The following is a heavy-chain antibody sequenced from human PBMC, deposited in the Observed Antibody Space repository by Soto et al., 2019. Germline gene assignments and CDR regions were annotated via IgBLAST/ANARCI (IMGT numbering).Heavy chain of an antibody. CDR1: GLTFSNYG. D-gene: IGHD3-10*01. CDR3: ATVDNYYGAAF. CDR2: IWYDGITK. V-gene: IGHV3-33*01. J-gene: IGHJ4*02. Sequence: QEQLVESGGGVVQPGTSLRLSCAASGLTFSNYGMHWVRKAPGKGLEWVAVIWYDGITKFYTDSVQGRFSIYRDNSKNTLYLQMNSLTADDTAVYCCATVDNYYGAAFWGQGTLVTVSP.